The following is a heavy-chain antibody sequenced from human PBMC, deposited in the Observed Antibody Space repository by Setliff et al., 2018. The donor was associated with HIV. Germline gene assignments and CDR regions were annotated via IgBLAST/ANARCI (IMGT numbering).Heavy chain of an antibody. Sequence: ASVKVSCKASGYTFSDYDVAWVRQAPGQGLEWMGIINPNGGSTTYAQKFQGRVTMTRDTSTSTVYMELSSLRSEDTAVYYCARDYSPTFYYYDSSGTFDYWGQGTLVTVSS. V-gene: IGHV1-46*01. CDR2: INPNGGST. CDR3: ARDYSPTFYYYDSSGTFDY. CDR1: GYTFSDYD. J-gene: IGHJ4*02. D-gene: IGHD3-22*01.